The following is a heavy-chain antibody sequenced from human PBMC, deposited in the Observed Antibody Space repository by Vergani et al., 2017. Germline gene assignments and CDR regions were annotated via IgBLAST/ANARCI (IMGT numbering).Heavy chain of an antibody. CDR2: INPTSGGT. Sequence: QVQLVQSGPEVKKPGASVKVSCRASGYTFTDYYMHWVRKAPGKGLEWMGRINPTSGGTNYAQKFQAWVTMTRDTSISTAYMDLSRLTSDDTAFYYCARGPAGSGWPAPDYWGQGTLVTVSS. CDR1: GYTFTDYY. D-gene: IGHD6-19*01. J-gene: IGHJ4*02. CDR3: ARGPAGSGWPAPDY. V-gene: IGHV1-2*04.